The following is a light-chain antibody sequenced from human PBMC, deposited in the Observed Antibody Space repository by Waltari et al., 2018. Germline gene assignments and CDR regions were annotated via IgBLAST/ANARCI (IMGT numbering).Light chain of an antibody. V-gene: IGLV2-14*03. J-gene: IGLJ1*01. Sequence: QSALTQPASVSGSPGQSITLSCTGTSNDVGGYGYVSWYQQYPGRAPKLIICEVSYRPSGISTRCSGSKSGNTASLTISGLQADDEAEYYCSSHTSTVPHVFGTGTRVTV. CDR2: EVS. CDR1: SNDVGGYGY. CDR3: SSHTSTVPHV.